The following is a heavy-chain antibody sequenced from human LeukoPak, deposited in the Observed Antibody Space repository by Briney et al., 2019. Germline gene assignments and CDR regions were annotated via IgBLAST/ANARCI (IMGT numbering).Heavy chain of an antibody. V-gene: IGHV4-59*01. D-gene: IGHD4-17*01. CDR3: ARYTVLYGMDV. J-gene: IGHJ6*02. CDR1: GGSISSYY. CDR2: IYYSGST. Sequence: PSETLSLTCTVSGGSISSYYWSWIRQPPGKGLEWIGYIYYSGSTNYNPSLKSRVTISVDTSKNQFSLKLSSVTAADTAVYYCARYTVLYGMDVWGQGTTVTASS.